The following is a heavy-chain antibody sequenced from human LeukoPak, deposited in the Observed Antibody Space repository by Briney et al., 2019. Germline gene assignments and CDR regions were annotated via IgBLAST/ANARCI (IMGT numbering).Heavy chain of an antibody. CDR2: ISGDSATI. Sequence: PGGYLRLSCAVSGITLSHYGMSWVRKAPGKGLEWIAHISGDSATIYYRDSVKGRFTISRDNAKNSLFLHMDRLRAEDTATYYCARDSNTAMIILDQWGQGAPVTVSS. D-gene: IGHD5-18*01. J-gene: IGHJ4*02. V-gene: IGHV3-11*01. CDR3: ARDSNTAMIILDQ. CDR1: GITLSHYG.